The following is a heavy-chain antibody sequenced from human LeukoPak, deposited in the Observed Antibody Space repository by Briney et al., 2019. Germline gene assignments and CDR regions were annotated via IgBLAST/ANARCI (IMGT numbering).Heavy chain of an antibody. CDR1: TYSISSGYY. J-gene: IGHJ4*02. D-gene: IGHD5-24*01. CDR3: AREGEMATSAFDY. V-gene: IGHV4-61*01. CDR2: IYYSGST. Sequence: VKPSETLSLTCTVSTYSISSGYYWSWIRQPPGKGLEWIGYIYYSGSTNYNPSLKSRVTISVDTSKNQFSLKLSSVTAADTAVYYCAREGEMATSAFDYWGQGTLVTVSS.